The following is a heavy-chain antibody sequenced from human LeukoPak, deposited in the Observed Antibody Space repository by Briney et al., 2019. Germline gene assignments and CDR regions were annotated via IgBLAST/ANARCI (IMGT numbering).Heavy chain of an antibody. CDR1: GGSISSSSYY. V-gene: IGHV3-23*01. Sequence: ETLSLTCTVSGGSISSSSYYWGWIRQPPGKGLEWVSGIGGSGTRTYYADSVKGRFTISRDNSKNTLYLQMNSLRDEDTAVYYCAKDSHWILFDDWGQGTLVTVSS. CDR2: IGGSGTRT. CDR3: AKDSHWILFDD. J-gene: IGHJ4*02. D-gene: IGHD2-2*03.